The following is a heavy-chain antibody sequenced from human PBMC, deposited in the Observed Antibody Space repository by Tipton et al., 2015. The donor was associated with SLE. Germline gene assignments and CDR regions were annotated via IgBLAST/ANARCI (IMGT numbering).Heavy chain of an antibody. CDR2: IYYSGST. D-gene: IGHD1-1*01. CDR1: GGSISSYY. Sequence: TLSLTCTVSGGSISSYYWSWIRQPPGKGLEWIGSIYYSGSTYYNPSLKSRVTISVDTSKNQFSLKLSSVTAADTAVYYCARGPQLGIHFDSWGQGALVTVSS. V-gene: IGHV4-59*12. CDR3: ARGPQLGIHFDS. J-gene: IGHJ4*02.